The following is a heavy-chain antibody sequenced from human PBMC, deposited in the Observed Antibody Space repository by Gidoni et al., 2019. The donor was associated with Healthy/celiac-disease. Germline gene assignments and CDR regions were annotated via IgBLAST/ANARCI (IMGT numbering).Heavy chain of an antibody. CDR1: GFTFSSYA. Sequence: QVQLVESGGGVVQPGRSLRLSCAASGFTFSSYALPWVRQAPGKGLEWVAVISYDGSNKYYADSVKGRFTISRDNSKNTLYLQMNSLRAEDTAVYYCARTGRVDCSSTSCYEVDAFDIWGQGTMVTVSS. V-gene: IGHV3-30-3*01. CDR2: ISYDGSNK. CDR3: ARTGRVDCSSTSCYEVDAFDI. D-gene: IGHD2-2*01. J-gene: IGHJ3*02.